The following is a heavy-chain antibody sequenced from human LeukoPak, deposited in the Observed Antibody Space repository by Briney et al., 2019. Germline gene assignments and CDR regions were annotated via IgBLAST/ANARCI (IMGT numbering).Heavy chain of an antibody. CDR1: GFIFDDYA. Sequence: GGSLRLSCAASGFIFDDYAMHWVRQAPGKGLEWVSLISWDGGSTYYADSVKGRFTISRDNSKNSLYLQMNSLKTEDTALYYCAKAFGTTVITYSEHWGQGILVTVSS. D-gene: IGHD4-17*01. CDR2: ISWDGGST. V-gene: IGHV3-43D*03. CDR3: AKAFGTTVITYSEH. J-gene: IGHJ4*02.